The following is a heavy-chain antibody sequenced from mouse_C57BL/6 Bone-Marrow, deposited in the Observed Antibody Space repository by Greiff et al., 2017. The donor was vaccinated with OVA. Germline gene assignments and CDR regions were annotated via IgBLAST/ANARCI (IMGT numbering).Heavy chain of an antibody. J-gene: IGHJ3*01. Sequence: DVKLQESGPGLVKPSQSLSLTCSVTGYSITRGYYWNWIRQFPGNKLEWMGYISYDGSNNYNPSLKNRISITRDTSKNQFFLKLNSVTTEDTATYYCATWDVRFAYWGQGTLVTVSA. V-gene: IGHV3-6*01. D-gene: IGHD4-1*01. CDR3: ATWDVRFAY. CDR1: GYSITRGYY. CDR2: ISYDGSN.